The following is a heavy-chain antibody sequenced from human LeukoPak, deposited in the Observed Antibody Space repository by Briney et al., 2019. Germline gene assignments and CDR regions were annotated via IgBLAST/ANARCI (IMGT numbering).Heavy chain of an antibody. CDR1: GGSISSYY. V-gene: IGHV4-59*08. J-gene: IGHJ5*02. CDR2: IYYSGSA. D-gene: IGHD1-26*01. CDR3: ARHGPYLGRLGWFDP. Sequence: SETLSLTCTVSGGSISSYYWSWIRQPPGKGLEWIGYIYYSGSANYNPSLKCRVTISVDMSKNQFSLILSSVTAADTAVYYCARHGPYLGRLGWFDPWGQGTLVTVSS.